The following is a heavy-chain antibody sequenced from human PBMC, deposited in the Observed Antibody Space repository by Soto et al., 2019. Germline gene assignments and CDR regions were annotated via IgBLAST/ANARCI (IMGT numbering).Heavy chain of an antibody. CDR1: GFTFLSYW. CDR2: IKQDGSEK. V-gene: IGHV3-7*01. Sequence: PGGSMRLSCASFGFTFLSYWMSWVRQAPGKGLEWVANIKQDGSEKYYMDSVKGRFTISRDNAKSSLYLQMNSLRAEDTAIYYCARITYYYGSSGYFLVYYFDFWGQGT. D-gene: IGHD3-22*01. CDR3: ARITYYYGSSGYFLVYYFDF. J-gene: IGHJ4*02.